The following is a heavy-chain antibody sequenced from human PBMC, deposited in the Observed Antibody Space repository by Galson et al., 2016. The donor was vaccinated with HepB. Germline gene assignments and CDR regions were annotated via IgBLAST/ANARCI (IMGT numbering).Heavy chain of an antibody. CDR2: IKRKIDGETA. CDR1: GFTVSNAW. Sequence: LRLSCAGSGFTVSNAWINWVRQAPGKGLERVGLIKRKIDGETADYAAPVKGRFTISRDDSKDTVYLQLNSLKTEDTAVYYCTIKKYYASNGPVDYWGHGTLVTVAS. D-gene: IGHD3-22*01. J-gene: IGHJ4*01. CDR3: TIKKYYASNGPVDY. V-gene: IGHV3-15*07.